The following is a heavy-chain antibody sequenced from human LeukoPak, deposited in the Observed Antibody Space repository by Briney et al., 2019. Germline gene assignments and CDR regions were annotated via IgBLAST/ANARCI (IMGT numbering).Heavy chain of an antibody. CDR3: VRSKYSGTLFDP. Sequence: SETLSLTCTVSGDSVITNAYYWGWLRQPPGKGLEWIVSGYYDGRSYYSPSLKSRVIVFVDTSKNQFSLKLSSVTAADTAVYFCVRSKYSGTLFDPWGQGTLVTVSS. CDR2: GYYDGRS. V-gene: IGHV4-39*01. J-gene: IGHJ5*02. D-gene: IGHD5-12*01. CDR1: GDSVITNAYY.